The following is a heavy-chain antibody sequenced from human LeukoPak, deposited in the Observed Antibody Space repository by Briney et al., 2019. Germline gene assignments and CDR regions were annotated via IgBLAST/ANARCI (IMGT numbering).Heavy chain of an antibody. CDR2: ISAYNGNT. CDR1: GYTFTSYG. Sequence: GASVKVSCKASGYTFTSYGISWVRQAPGQGLEWMGWISAYNGNTNYAQKLQGRVTMTTDESTSTAYMEVSSLRSEDTAVYYCASSRVRGVSFYFDSWGQGTLVTVSS. CDR3: ASSRVRGVSFYFDS. V-gene: IGHV1-18*01. J-gene: IGHJ4*02. D-gene: IGHD3-10*01.